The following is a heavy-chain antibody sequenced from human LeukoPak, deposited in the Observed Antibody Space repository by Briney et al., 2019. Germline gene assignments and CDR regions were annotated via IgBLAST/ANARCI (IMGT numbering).Heavy chain of an antibody. Sequence: SETRSLTCTVSGGSVSSSSYYWGWIRQPPGKGLEWIGSIYYSGSTYYNPSLKSRVTISVDTSKNQFSLKLSSVTAADTAVYYCASSRNYYDILTGYPPPYYYYGMDVWGQGTTVTVSS. D-gene: IGHD3-9*01. V-gene: IGHV4-39*01. CDR1: GGSVSSSSYY. CDR3: ASSRNYYDILTGYPPPYYYYGMDV. CDR2: IYYSGST. J-gene: IGHJ6*02.